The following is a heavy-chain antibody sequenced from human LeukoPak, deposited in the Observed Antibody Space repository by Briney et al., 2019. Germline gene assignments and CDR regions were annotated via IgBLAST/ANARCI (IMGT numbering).Heavy chain of an antibody. CDR2: IYSGGST. J-gene: IGHJ4*02. Sequence: PGGSLRLSCAASGFTFSSYAMSWVRQAPGKGLEWVSVIYSGGSTYYADCVKGRLTISRDNSKNTLYLQMNSLRAEDTAVYYCARDLRDSAGYWGQGTLVTVSS. D-gene: IGHD3/OR15-3a*01. CDR1: GFTFSSYA. CDR3: ARDLRDSAGY. V-gene: IGHV3-53*01.